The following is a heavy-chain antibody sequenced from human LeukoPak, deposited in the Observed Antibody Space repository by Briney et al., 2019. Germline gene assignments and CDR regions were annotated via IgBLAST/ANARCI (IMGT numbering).Heavy chain of an antibody. CDR3: ATRGIGRSSHADY. V-gene: IGHV4-39*01. D-gene: IGHD3-16*01. CDR2: IYYSGST. CDR1: GGSISSGSYY. J-gene: IGHJ4*02. Sequence: SETLSLTCTVSGGSISSGSYYWSWIRQPAGKGLEWIGSIYYSGSTYYNPSLKSRVTISVDTSKNQFSPKLSSVTAADTAVYYCATRGIGRSSHADYWGQGTLVTVSS.